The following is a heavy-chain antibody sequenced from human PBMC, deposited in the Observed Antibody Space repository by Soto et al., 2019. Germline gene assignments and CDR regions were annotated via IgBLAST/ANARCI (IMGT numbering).Heavy chain of an antibody. D-gene: IGHD6-13*01. CDR2: INPSGGST. CDR1: GYTFTSYY. V-gene: IGHV1-46*01. J-gene: IGHJ4*02. CDR3: ARDQKGVAAALNFDY. Sequence: QVQLVQSGAEVKKPGASVKVSCKASGYTFTSYYMHWVRQAPGQGLEWMGIINPSGGSTSYAQKFKGRVTMTRDTSTSTVYMELSSLRSEDTAVYYCARDQKGVAAALNFDYWGQGTLVTVSS.